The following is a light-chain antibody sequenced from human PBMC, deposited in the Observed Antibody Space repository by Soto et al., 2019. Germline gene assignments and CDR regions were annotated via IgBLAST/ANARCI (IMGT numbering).Light chain of an antibody. Sequence: EIVLTQSPGTLSLSPGEKATLSCRASQSVGDTFLSWYQQKPGLAPRLLIYGVSNRPTGIPDRFSGSGSGTDFILTISRLEPEDFALYYCGQFVSSPPRTFGQGTQVEIK. CDR1: QSVGDTF. V-gene: IGKV3-20*01. CDR2: GVS. CDR3: GQFVSSPPRT. J-gene: IGKJ1*01.